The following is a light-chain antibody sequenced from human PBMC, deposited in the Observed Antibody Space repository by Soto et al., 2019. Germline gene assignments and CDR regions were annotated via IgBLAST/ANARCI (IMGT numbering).Light chain of an antibody. CDR3: QHYNSYSEA. Sequence: DIVMTRSPLSLPVTPGDPASISCRSSQIRLHSNGYNYLDWYLQKPGKAPKLLIYKASTLKSGVPSRFSGSGSGTEFTLTISSLQPDDFATYYCQHYNSYSEAFGQGTKVDIK. CDR1: QIRLHSNGYNY. CDR2: KAS. V-gene: IGKV2-28*01. J-gene: IGKJ1*01.